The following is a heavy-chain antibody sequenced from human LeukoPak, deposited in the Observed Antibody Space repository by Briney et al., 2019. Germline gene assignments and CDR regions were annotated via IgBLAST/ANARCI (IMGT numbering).Heavy chain of an antibody. J-gene: IGHJ4*02. CDR1: GFTFSSYA. D-gene: IGHD4-17*01. CDR3: ARETGSAVGSTDFDY. CDR2: ISYDGSNK. Sequence: GGSLRLSCAASGFTFSSYAMHWVRQAPGKGLEWVAVISYDGSNKYYADSVKGRFTISRDYSKNTLYLQMNSLRAEDTAVYYCARETGSAVGSTDFDYWGQGTLVTVSS. V-gene: IGHV3-30-3*01.